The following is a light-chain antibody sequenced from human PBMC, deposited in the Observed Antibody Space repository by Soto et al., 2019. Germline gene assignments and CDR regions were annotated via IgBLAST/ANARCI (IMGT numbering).Light chain of an antibody. CDR2: DAS. V-gene: IGKV3-11*01. J-gene: IGKJ3*01. Sequence: EIVLTQSPDTLSLSPGERATLSCRASQSVRSSLAWYQQKPGQAPRLLIYDASNRATGIPARFSGIGSGTDVTLTISSLEPEDFAVYYCQERSNWPPEVTFGPGPKVDIK. CDR1: QSVRSS. CDR3: QERSNWPPEVT.